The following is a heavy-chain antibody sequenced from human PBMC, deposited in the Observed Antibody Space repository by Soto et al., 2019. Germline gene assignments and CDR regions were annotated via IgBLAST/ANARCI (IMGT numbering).Heavy chain of an antibody. D-gene: IGHD6-25*01. CDR3: AKKSAAFWLDP. CDR1: GVSIRDYY. Sequence: SETLSLTCTVSGVSIRDYYWIWIRQAPGKGLEWIGYIHSSGYTNYNPSPKSRVVMSIDTSKNLFSLKFNSVTAADTAKYYCAKKSAAFWLDPWGQGTLVTVSS. V-gene: IGHV4-59*01. J-gene: IGHJ5*02. CDR2: IHSSGYT.